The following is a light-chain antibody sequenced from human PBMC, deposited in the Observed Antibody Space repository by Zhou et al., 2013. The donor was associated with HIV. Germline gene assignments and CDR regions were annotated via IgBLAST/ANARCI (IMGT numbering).Light chain of an antibody. V-gene: IGKV1-27*01. CDR2: AAS. J-gene: IGKJ1*01. CDR3: QQYGGLRPLT. CDR1: QGISNY. Sequence: DIQMTQSPSSLSASVGDRVTITCRASQGISNYLAWYQQKPGKVPKLLIYAASTLQSGVPSRFSGSGSGTDFTLTISRLESEDFAVYYCQQYGGLRPLTFGQGTKVEVK.